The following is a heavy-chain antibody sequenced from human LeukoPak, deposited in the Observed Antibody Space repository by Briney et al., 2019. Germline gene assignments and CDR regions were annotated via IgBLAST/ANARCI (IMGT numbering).Heavy chain of an antibody. V-gene: IGHV4-59*12. D-gene: IGHD3-3*01. J-gene: IGHJ5*02. Sequence: SETLSLTCTVSGGSISSYYWSWIRQPPGKGLEWIGNIYYSGNTFYNPSLESRVTISLDTSKNQFSLKLSSVTAADTAVYYCARVAFGVTDPWGQGTLVTVAS. CDR3: ARVAFGVTDP. CDR1: GGSISSYY. CDR2: IYYSGNT.